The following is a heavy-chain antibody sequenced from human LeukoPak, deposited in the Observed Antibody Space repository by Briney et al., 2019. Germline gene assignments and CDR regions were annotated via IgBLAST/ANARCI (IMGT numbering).Heavy chain of an antibody. CDR3: ARDPTSSWETAFDI. CDR2: ISYDGSNK. J-gene: IGHJ3*02. CDR1: GFTFNNYG. Sequence: SGGSLRLSCAASGFTFNNYGMHWVRQAPGKGLEWVAVISYDGSNKYYADSVKGRFTISRDNAKNSLYLQMNSLRAEDTAVYYCARDPTSSWETAFDIWGQGTMVTVSS. D-gene: IGHD1-26*01. V-gene: IGHV3-30*03.